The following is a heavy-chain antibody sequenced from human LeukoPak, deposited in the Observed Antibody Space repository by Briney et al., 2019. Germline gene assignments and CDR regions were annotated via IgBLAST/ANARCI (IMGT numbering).Heavy chain of an antibody. V-gene: IGHV3-23*01. CDR1: GFTFSTYA. Sequence: PGGSLRLSCAASGFTFSTYAMFWVRQAPGKGPEWVSAIGGSGGRTYYADSVKGRFTTSRDNSKNTLYLQMTTVRAEDTAVYYCAKEVDSEGFKWGQGTLVTVSS. CDR2: IGGSGGRT. D-gene: IGHD3/OR15-3a*01. CDR3: AKEVDSEGFK. J-gene: IGHJ4*02.